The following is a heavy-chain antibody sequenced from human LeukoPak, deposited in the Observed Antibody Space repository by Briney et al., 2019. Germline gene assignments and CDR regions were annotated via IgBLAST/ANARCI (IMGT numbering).Heavy chain of an antibody. V-gene: IGHV1-18*01. CDR1: GYTFTSYG. CDR3: ARGLLYYDSSGYYYGHAFDI. D-gene: IGHD3-22*01. Sequence: ASVKVSCKASGYTFTSYGISWVRQAPGQGLEWMGWISAYNGNTNYAQKFQGRVTMTRDTSTSTVYMELSSLRSEDTAVYYCARGLLYYDSSGYYYGHAFDIWGQGTMVTVSS. J-gene: IGHJ3*02. CDR2: ISAYNGNT.